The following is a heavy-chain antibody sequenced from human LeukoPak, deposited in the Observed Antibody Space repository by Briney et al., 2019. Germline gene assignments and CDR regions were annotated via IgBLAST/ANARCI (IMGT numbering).Heavy chain of an antibody. Sequence: GGSLRLSCAASGFTVSSNYMTWVRQAPGKGLECVSVVYTGGSTYYADSVEGRFTISRDNSKNTLYLHMNSLRPEDTAVYYCAGCRWNYHYFEHWGQGTLVTVSS. D-gene: IGHD1-7*01. CDR2: VYTGGST. CDR3: AGCRWNYHYFEH. J-gene: IGHJ4*02. V-gene: IGHV3-66*01. CDR1: GFTVSSNY.